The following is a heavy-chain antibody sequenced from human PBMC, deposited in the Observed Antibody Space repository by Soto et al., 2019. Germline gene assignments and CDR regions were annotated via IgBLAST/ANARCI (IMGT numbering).Heavy chain of an antibody. CDR1: GYSFTSYW. Sequence: GESLKISCKGFGYSFTSYWISWVLQMPGKGLEWMGRIDPSDSYTIYSPSFQGHVTISTDKSISTAYLQWSSLKASDTAMYYCAAYYYDSSGYHLFDYWGQGTLVTVSS. CDR2: IDPSDSYT. V-gene: IGHV5-10-1*01. J-gene: IGHJ4*02. D-gene: IGHD3-22*01. CDR3: AAYYYDSSGYHLFDY.